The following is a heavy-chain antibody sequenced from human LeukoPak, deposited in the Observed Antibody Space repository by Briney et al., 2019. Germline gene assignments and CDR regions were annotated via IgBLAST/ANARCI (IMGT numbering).Heavy chain of an antibody. J-gene: IGHJ4*02. Sequence: ASVKVSCKASGYTFTSYGITWVRQAPGQGLEWMGWISVYNGNTNYAQKPQGRVTMTTDTSTSTAYMELRSLRSDDTAVYYCARADWDTAMIDYWGQGTVVTVSS. D-gene: IGHD5-18*01. CDR2: ISVYNGNT. CDR1: GYTFTSYG. CDR3: ARADWDTAMIDY. V-gene: IGHV1-18*01.